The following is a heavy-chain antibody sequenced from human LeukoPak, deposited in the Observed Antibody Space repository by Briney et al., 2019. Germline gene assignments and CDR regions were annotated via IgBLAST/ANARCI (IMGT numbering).Heavy chain of an antibody. CDR3: AKGTTVVGVHGGFDY. D-gene: IGHD1-26*01. CDR1: GFTFSSYS. V-gene: IGHV3-48*01. Sequence: GGSLRLSCAASGFTFSSYSMNWVRQAPGKGLEWVSYISSSSTIYYADSVKGRFTLSRDNSKNTLYLQMNSLRAEDTAVYYCAKGTTVVGVHGGFDYWGQGTLVTVSS. CDR2: ISSSSTI. J-gene: IGHJ4*02.